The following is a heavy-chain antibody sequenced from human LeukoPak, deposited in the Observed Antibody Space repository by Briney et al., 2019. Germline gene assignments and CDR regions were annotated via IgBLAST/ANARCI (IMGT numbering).Heavy chain of an antibody. Sequence: PGGSLRLSCASSGFSFSGYAMTWVRQAPGKGLEWVANIKPDGSDKYYVDSVKGRFTVSRDNARNSLYLQMDSLRAEDTAVYYCARLKGTTSVFDYWGQGTLVTVSS. CDR1: GFSFSGYA. J-gene: IGHJ4*02. CDR3: ARLKGTTSVFDY. V-gene: IGHV3-7*03. CDR2: IKPDGSDK. D-gene: IGHD4-17*01.